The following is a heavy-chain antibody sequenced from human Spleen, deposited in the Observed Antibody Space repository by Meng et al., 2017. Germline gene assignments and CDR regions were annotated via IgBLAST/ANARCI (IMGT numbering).Heavy chain of an antibody. Sequence: SVKVSCKASGYTFTGYYMHWVRQAPGQGLEWMGSIIPIFGTTNYAQKFQRRVTITADESTSTAYMELSSLRSEDTAVYYCARERAAYGLDVWGQGTAVTVSS. CDR2: IIPIFGTT. D-gene: IGHD6-13*01. J-gene: IGHJ6*02. CDR3: ARERAAYGLDV. V-gene: IGHV1-69*13. CDR1: GYTFTGYY.